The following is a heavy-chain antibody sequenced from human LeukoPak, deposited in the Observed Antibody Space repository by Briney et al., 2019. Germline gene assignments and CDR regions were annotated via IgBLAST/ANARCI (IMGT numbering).Heavy chain of an antibody. V-gene: IGHV4-59*08. J-gene: IGHJ4*02. CDR3: ARRLGTSSWLDY. CDR2: IYYSGDT. CDR1: GGSMSTYY. D-gene: IGHD6-13*01. Sequence: SETLSLTWTVSGGSMSTYYWSWIRQPPGKGLEWIGYIYYSGDTNYNPSLKSRVTISVDTSKNQCSLKLSSVTAADTAVYYCARRLGTSSWLDYWGQGTLVTVSS.